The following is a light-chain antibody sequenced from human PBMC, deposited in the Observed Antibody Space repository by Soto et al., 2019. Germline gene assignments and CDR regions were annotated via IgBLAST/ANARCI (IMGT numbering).Light chain of an antibody. J-gene: IGLJ1*01. CDR2: ANS. CDR1: SSNIGAGYD. CDR3: QSYDSSLSGYV. V-gene: IGLV1-40*01. Sequence: QSVLAQPPSVSGAPGQRVTISCTGSSSNIGAGYDVHWYQQLPGTAPKLFIYANSNRPSGVPDRFSGSKSGTSASLAITGLQAEDEADYYCQSYDSSLSGYVFGTGTKVTAL.